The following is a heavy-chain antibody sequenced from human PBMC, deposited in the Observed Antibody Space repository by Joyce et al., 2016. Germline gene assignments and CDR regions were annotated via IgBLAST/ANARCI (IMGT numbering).Heavy chain of an antibody. CDR1: GGTFSSYS. CDR3: ATDRPPSVFDGYDYYGLDV. D-gene: IGHD2-21*02. CDR2: INPFSVTP. J-gene: IGHJ6*02. Sequence: QVQLVQSGAEVKKPGSSVKVSCKASGGTFSSYSINWVRQAPGQGFEWRGGINPFSVTPNYGQKFQGKVTITAGGSTGTVSMAVSGQRSEDTAVYCCATDRPPSVFDGYDYYGLDVWGQGTIVAVSS. V-gene: IGHV1-69*01.